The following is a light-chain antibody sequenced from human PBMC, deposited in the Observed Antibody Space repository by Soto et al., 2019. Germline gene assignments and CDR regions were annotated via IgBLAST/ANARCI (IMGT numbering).Light chain of an antibody. CDR2: GAS. J-gene: IGKJ5*01. CDR1: QSITNY. CDR3: HQRHSAPVT. Sequence: DIQMTQSPSSLSASVGDRVTITCRASQSITNYLNWYHQRPGKAPKVLIYGASSLRTGVPSRFSGSGSGTEFTLTISSLQPEDFATYYCHQRHSAPVTFGQGTRLEIK. V-gene: IGKV1-39*01.